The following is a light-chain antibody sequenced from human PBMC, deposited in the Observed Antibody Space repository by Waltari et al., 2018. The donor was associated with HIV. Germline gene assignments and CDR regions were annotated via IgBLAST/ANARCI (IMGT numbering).Light chain of an antibody. CDR2: AAS. CDR1: QSLSSY. Sequence: DIQMTQSPSSLSASVGDRVTITCRASQSLSSYLTWYQQKPGKAPKLLIYAASSLQSGVPSRFSGSGSGTDFTLTISSRQPGEFATYYWQQSYSTPVAFGQGTKVEIK. V-gene: IGKV1-39*01. J-gene: IGKJ1*01. CDR3: QQSYSTPVA.